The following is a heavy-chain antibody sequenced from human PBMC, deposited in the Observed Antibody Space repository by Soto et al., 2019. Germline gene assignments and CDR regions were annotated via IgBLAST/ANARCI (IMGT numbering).Heavy chain of an antibody. J-gene: IGHJ5*02. Sequence: QVQLQESGPGLVKPSQTLSLTCTVSGGSISSGDYYWSWIRQPPGKGLEWIGYIYYSGSTYYNPSLNSRVTMSVDMSMNQFSLKMISVPAADTAVYYCARGTGSIGTRFDPWGQGTLVTVSS. CDR3: ARGTGSIGTRFDP. CDR1: GGSISSGDYY. V-gene: IGHV4-30-4*01. D-gene: IGHD1-26*01. CDR2: IYYSGST.